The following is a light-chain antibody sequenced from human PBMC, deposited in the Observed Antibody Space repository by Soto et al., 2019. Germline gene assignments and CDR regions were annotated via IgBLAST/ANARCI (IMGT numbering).Light chain of an antibody. CDR3: QQYGSSPGT. J-gene: IGKJ1*01. Sequence: EIVLTQSAVTLSLSPGERATLSCRASQSVSSSYLAWYQQKPGQAPRLLIYGASSRATGIPDRFSGSGSGTDFTLTISRLEPEDFAVYYCQQYGSSPGTFGQGNKVDIK. V-gene: IGKV3-20*01. CDR2: GAS. CDR1: QSVSSSY.